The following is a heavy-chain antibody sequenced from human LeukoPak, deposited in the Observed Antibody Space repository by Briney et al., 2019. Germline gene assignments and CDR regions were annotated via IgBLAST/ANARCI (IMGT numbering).Heavy chain of an antibody. CDR1: GYTFTGYY. CDR3: AREDDDSGSLPGDI. D-gene: IGHD3-10*01. Sequence: GASVKVSCKASGYTFTGYYMHWVRQAPGQGLEWMGWINPNSGGTNYAQKFQGRVTMTRDTSISTAYMELSRLRSDDTAVYYCAREDDDSGSLPGDIWGQGTMVTVSS. CDR2: INPNSGGT. V-gene: IGHV1-2*02. J-gene: IGHJ3*02.